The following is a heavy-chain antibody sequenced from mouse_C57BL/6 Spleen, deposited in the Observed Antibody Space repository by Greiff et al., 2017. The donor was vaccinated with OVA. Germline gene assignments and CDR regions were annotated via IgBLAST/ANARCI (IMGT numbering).Heavy chain of an antibody. J-gene: IGHJ4*01. CDR3: ARSRGPYYAMDY. CDR2: IDPSDSYT. CDR1: GYTFTSYW. D-gene: IGHD3-3*01. V-gene: IGHV1-69*01. Sequence: VQLQQPGAELVMPGASVKLSCKASGYTFTSYWMHWVKQRPGQGLEWIGEIDPSDSYTNYNQKFKGQATLTVDKSSSTAYMQLSSLTSEDSAVYYCARSRGPYYAMDYWGQGTSVTVSS.